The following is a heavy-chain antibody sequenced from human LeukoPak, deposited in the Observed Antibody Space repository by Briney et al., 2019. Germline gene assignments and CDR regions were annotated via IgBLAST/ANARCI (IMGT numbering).Heavy chain of an antibody. V-gene: IGHV1-8*03. D-gene: IGHD3-22*01. J-gene: IGHJ3*02. Sequence: GASVKVSCKASGYTFTSYDINWVRQATGQGLEWMGWMNPNSGNTGYAQKFQGRVTITRNTSISTAYMELSSLRSEDTAVYYCARGLSGFTMIVDGAFDIWGQGTMVTVSS. CDR3: ARGLSGFTMIVDGAFDI. CDR2: MNPNSGNT. CDR1: GYTFTSYD.